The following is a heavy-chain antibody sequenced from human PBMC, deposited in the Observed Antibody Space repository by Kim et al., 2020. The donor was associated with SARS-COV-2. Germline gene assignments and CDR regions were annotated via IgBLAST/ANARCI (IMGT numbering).Heavy chain of an antibody. D-gene: IGHD3-22*01. CDR3: AKSRGGSYYDSSGYAFDI. CDR1: GFTFSSYA. V-gene: IGHV3-23*01. J-gene: IGHJ3*02. Sequence: GGSLRLSCAASGFTFSSYAMSWVRQAPGKGLEWVSAISGSGGSTYYADSVKGRFTISRDNSKNTLYLQMNSLRAEDTAVYYCAKSRGGSYYDSSGYAFDIWGQGTMVTVSS. CDR2: ISGSGGST.